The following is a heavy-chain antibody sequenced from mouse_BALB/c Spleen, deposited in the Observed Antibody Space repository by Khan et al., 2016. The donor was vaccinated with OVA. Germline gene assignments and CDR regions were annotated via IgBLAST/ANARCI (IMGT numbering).Heavy chain of an antibody. V-gene: IGHV1S29*02. CDR2: IYPYNGGT. D-gene: IGHD2-4*01. Sequence: DVKLQESGPELVKPGASVKISCKASGSTFTDYNMHWVKQSHGKSLEWIGYIYPYNGGTGYNQKFKSKATLTVDNSSSTAYMALRSLTSEDSAVYYCERSGNYDYDRCAYWGQGTLVTVSA. J-gene: IGHJ3*01. CDR1: GSTFTDYN. CDR3: ERSGNYDYDRCAY.